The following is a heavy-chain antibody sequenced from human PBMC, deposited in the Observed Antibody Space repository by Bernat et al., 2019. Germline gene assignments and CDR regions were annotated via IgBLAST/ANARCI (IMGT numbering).Heavy chain of an antibody. CDR1: GYTFSAYY. CDR3: ARDPRGWIAGTGTYYFGMDV. V-gene: IGHV1-2*04. CDR2: IDPNSGDI. D-gene: IGHD1-1*01. J-gene: IGHJ6*02. Sequence: QVQLVQSGAEVKKPGSSVKVSCKASGYTFSAYYIHWVRQAPGQGLEWMGWIDPNSGDINYAQKFQGWVTMTRDTGMSTVYLELSADDTAIYYCARDPRGWIAGTGTYYFGMDVWGQGTTDTVSS.